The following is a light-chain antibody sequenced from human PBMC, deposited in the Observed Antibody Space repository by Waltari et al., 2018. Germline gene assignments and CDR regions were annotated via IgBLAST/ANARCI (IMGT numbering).Light chain of an antibody. CDR2: GSS. J-gene: IGKJ2*01. Sequence: EIVLTQSPGTLSLSPGERATLSCRASQTISSYLVWYQQKPGQAPRLLIYGSSSRATGIPDRFSGSGSGTDFTFTISRLEPEDFAVYYCQQYGSLPPYIFGQGTKLEIK. V-gene: IGKV3-20*01. CDR1: QTISSY. CDR3: QQYGSLPPYI.